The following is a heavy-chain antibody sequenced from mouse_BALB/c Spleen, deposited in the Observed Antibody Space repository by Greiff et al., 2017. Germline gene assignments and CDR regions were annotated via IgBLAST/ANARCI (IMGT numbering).Heavy chain of an antibody. D-gene: IGHD1-1*01. J-gene: IGHJ4*01. CDR3: ARSLITTVVDYAMDY. Sequence: EVQLVESGGGLVKPGGSLKLSCAASGFTFSSYAMSWVRQTPEKRLEWVASISSGGSTYYPDSVKGRFTISRDNARNILYLQMSSLRSEDTAMYYCARSLITTVVDYAMDYWGQGTSVTVSS. CDR2: ISSGGST. CDR1: GFTFSSYA. V-gene: IGHV5-6-5*01.